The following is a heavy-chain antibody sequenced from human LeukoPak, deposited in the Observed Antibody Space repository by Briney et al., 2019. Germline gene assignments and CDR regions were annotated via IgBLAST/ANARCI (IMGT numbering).Heavy chain of an antibody. D-gene: IGHD3-22*01. Sequence: SETLSLTCAVYRGSFSGYYWSWLRQPPGKGLESIGEINHSGSTNYNPSLKSRVTISVDTSKNQFSLKLSSVTAADTAVYYCARVPYYYDSSGYSRGIWFDPWGQGTLVTVSS. V-gene: IGHV4-34*01. J-gene: IGHJ5*02. CDR1: RGSFSGYY. CDR3: ARVPYYYDSSGYSRGIWFDP. CDR2: INHSGST.